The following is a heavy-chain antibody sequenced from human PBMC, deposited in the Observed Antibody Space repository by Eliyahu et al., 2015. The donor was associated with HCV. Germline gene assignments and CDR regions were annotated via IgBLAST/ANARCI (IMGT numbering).Heavy chain of an antibody. CDR1: GGSFSGYY. J-gene: IGHJ4*02. CDR2: INHSGST. Sequence: QVQLQQWGAGLLKPSETLSLTCAVYGGSFSGYYWSWIRQPPGKGLEWIGEINHSGSTNYNPSLKSRVTISVDTSKNQFSLKLSSVTAADTAVYYCARVGGDYYDNSGYYPLDYWGQGTRVTVSS. CDR3: ARVGGDYYDNSGYYPLDY. V-gene: IGHV4-34*01. D-gene: IGHD3-22*01.